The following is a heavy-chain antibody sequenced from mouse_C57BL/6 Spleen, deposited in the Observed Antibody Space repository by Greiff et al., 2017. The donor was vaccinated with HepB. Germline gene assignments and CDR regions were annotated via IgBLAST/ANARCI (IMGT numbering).Heavy chain of an antibody. Sequence: EVMLVESGGDLVKPGGSLKLSCAASGFTFSSYGMSWVRQTPDKRLEWVATISSGGSYTYYPDSVKGRFTISRDNAKNTLYLQMSSLKSEDTAMYYCASQLRLLYYFDYWGQGTTLTVSS. CDR2: ISSGGSYT. V-gene: IGHV5-6*02. J-gene: IGHJ2*01. D-gene: IGHD3-2*02. CDR1: GFTFSSYG. CDR3: ASQLRLLYYFDY.